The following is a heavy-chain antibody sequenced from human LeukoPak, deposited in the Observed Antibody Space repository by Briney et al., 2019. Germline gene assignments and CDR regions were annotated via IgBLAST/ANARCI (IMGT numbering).Heavy chain of an antibody. D-gene: IGHD3-10*02. CDR3: AELGITMVGGV. CDR2: ITGSEDSI. Sequence: GGSLRLSCAASGFTFSTYEMHWVRQLPGKGLEWVSSITGSEDSIFYGDSVKGRFTISRDNAQNSLYLQMNSLRVEDTAVYYCAELGITMVGGVWGKGTTVTISS. V-gene: IGHV3-48*03. CDR1: GFTFSTYE. J-gene: IGHJ6*04.